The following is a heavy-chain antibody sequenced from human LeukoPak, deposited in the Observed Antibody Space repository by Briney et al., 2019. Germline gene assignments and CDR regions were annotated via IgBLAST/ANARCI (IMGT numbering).Heavy chain of an antibody. D-gene: IGHD6-13*01. V-gene: IGHV1-69*13. J-gene: IGHJ4*02. CDR1: GGTFSSYA. Sequence: ASVKVSCKASGGTFSSYAISWVRQAPGQGLEWMGGIIPIFGTANYAQKFQGRVTITADESTSTAYMELSSLRSEDTAVYYCASVKGGSSWYDYWGQGTLVTVSS. CDR2: IIPIFGTA. CDR3: ASVKGGSSWYDY.